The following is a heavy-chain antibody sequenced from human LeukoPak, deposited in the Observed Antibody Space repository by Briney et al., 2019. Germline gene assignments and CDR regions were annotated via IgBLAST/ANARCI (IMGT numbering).Heavy chain of an antibody. V-gene: IGHV4-31*03. Sequence: PSETLSLTCTVSGGSISSGGYYWSWIRQHPGKGLEWIGYIYYSGSTYYNPSLKSRVTISVDTSKNQFSLKLSSVTAADTAVYYCARDFMPDYCGGDCFGAFDIWGQGTMVTVSS. J-gene: IGHJ3*02. CDR2: IYYSGST. CDR3: ARDFMPDYCGGDCFGAFDI. D-gene: IGHD2-21*02. CDR1: GGSISSGGYY.